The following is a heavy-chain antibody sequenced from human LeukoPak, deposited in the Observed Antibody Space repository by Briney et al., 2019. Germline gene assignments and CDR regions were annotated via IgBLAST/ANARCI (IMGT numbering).Heavy chain of an antibody. CDR2: ISYDGGNK. D-gene: IGHD2-2*02. Sequence: GGSLRLSCAASGFTFSSYALHWVRQAPGKGLEWVAIISYDGGNKYYADSVKGRFTISRDNSKNTLYLQMNSLRAEDTAVYYCARYEYQLLYCLDYWGQGTLVTVSS. CDR1: GFTFSSYA. CDR3: ARYEYQLLYCLDY. J-gene: IGHJ4*02. V-gene: IGHV3-30-3*01.